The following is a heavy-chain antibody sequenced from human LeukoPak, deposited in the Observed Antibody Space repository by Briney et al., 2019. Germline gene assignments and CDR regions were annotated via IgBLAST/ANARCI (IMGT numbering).Heavy chain of an antibody. V-gene: IGHV4-4*07. CDR2: IYSSGST. CDR3: ARLNGDGFDI. Sequence: PSETLSLTCTVSGGSLGGYYWYWIRQPAGKGLEWIGRIYSSGSTNYAPSLKSRVTMSIDTSKKQLSLKLNTVTAADTAVYYCARLNGDGFDIWGQGTKVTVSS. J-gene: IGHJ3*02. CDR1: GGSLGGYY. D-gene: IGHD2-8*01.